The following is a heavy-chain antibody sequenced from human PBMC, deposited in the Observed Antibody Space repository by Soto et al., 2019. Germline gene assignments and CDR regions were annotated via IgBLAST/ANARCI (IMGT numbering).Heavy chain of an antibody. Sequence: GGSLRLSCAASGFTFSIYGMHWVRQAPDKGLEWVALISYDGSNQYYADSVKGRFTISRDNSKNTLFLQMNSLGADDTAVYYCAKDQASGQGSFDSWGQGTLVTVSS. J-gene: IGHJ4*02. V-gene: IGHV3-30*18. CDR2: ISYDGSNQ. CDR3: AKDQASGQGSFDS. CDR1: GFTFSIYG.